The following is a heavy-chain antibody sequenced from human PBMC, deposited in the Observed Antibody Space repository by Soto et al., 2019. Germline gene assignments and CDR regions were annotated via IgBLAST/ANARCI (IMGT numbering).Heavy chain of an antibody. V-gene: IGHV4-59*03. CDR2: VSYSGRT. D-gene: IGHD3-22*01. J-gene: IGHJ5*02. CDR3: SRLQYTAATDSWVCDP. CDR1: GGSINNYY. Sequence: SWTLSLSCTVSGGSINNYYWNWIRQPPGKGLEWIGYVSYSGRTNYNPSLKSRVNMLVDKSKNQFSLNLTSVTAADTAVYCCSRLQYTAATDSWVCDP.